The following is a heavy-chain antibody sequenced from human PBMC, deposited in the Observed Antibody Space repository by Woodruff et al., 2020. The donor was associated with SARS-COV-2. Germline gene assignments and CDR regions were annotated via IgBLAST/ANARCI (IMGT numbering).Heavy chain of an antibody. V-gene: IGHV7-4-1*02. CDR3: ARDPRTVVATFDY. D-gene: IGHD5-12*01. Sequence: PQGFTGRFVFSLDTSVSTAYLQISSLKAEDTAVYYCARDPRTVVATFDYWGQGTLVTVSS. J-gene: IGHJ4*02.